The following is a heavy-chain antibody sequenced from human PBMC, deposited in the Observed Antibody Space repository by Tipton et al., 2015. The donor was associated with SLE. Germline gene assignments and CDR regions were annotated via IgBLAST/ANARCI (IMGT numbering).Heavy chain of an antibody. CDR3: ARVRTNRYLIDAFDI. CDR2: MHYTGKA. V-gene: IGHV4-39*01. Sequence: TLSLTCTVSSDSIRSTPYFWGWIRQPPGKGLEWIGTMHYTGKAYYSPSLKSRVTLYVDTSKNQFSLNLTSVTAADTAVYYCARVRTNRYLIDAFDIWGQGTMVTVSS. CDR1: SDSIRSTPYF. J-gene: IGHJ3*02. D-gene: IGHD3-10*01.